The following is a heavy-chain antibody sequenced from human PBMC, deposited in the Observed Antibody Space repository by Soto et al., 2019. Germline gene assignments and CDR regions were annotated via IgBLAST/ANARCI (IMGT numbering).Heavy chain of an antibody. CDR3: AGDAGRSTGNYGMDV. Sequence: GGSLRLSCAASGFTFSSYGMHWVRQAPGKGLEWVAIIWPDGSNEYYADSVKGRFAISRDNSKNTLYLQMNSLRAEDTAVYYCAGDAGRSTGNYGMDVWGQGTTVTVSS. V-gene: IGHV3-33*01. CDR1: GFTFSSYG. D-gene: IGHD2-2*01. J-gene: IGHJ6*02. CDR2: IWPDGSNE.